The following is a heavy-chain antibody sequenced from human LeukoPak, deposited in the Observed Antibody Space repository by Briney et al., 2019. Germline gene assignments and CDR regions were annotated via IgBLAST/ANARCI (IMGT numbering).Heavy chain of an antibody. CDR3: ARGPGLYYYDSSGSLDY. Sequence: SQTLSLTCTVSGGPISSVGYSWSWIPQHPGKGLEWIGYIYYSGSTYYNPSLKSRVTISVDTYKNQFYLKLSSVTAADTAVYYCARGPGLYYYDSSGSLDYWGQGTLVTVSS. V-gene: IGHV4-31*03. D-gene: IGHD3-22*01. CDR2: IYYSGST. J-gene: IGHJ4*02. CDR1: GGPISSVGYS.